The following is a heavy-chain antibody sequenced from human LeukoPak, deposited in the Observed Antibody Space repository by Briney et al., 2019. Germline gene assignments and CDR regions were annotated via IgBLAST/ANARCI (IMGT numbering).Heavy chain of an antibody. CDR1: GGSISSSNW. CDR3: ARASGSGGYFDY. V-gene: IGHV4-4*02. Sequence: SSGTLSLTCAVSGGSISSSNWWSWVRQPPGKGLEWIGEIYHSGSTNYNPSLKSRVTISVDKSKNQFSLELSSVTAADTAVYYCARASGSGGYFDYWGQGTLVTVSS. J-gene: IGHJ4*02. D-gene: IGHD3-10*01. CDR2: IYHSGST.